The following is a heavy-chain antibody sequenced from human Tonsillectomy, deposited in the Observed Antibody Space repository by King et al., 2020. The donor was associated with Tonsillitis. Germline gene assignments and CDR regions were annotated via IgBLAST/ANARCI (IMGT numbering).Heavy chain of an antibody. V-gene: IGHV3-33*01. CDR2: IWYDGSNK. CDR1: GFTFSSYG. J-gene: IGHJ6*03. D-gene: IGHD1-26*01. Sequence: VQLVESGGGVVQPGRSLRLSCAASGFTFSSYGMHWVRQAPGKGLEWVAVIWYDGSNKYYADSVKGRFTISRDNSKNTLYLQMNSLRADDTAVYYCARGLVGAPPSDYYMDVWGKGTTVTVSS. CDR3: ARGLVGAPPSDYYMDV.